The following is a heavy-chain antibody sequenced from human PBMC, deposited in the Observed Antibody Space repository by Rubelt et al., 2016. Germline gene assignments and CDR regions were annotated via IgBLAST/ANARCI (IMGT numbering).Heavy chain of an antibody. CDR1: DGSINNYY. D-gene: IGHD6-13*01. V-gene: IGHV4-59*08. Sequence: QVQLQESGPGLVKPSETLSLTCTVSDGSINNYYWSWIRQPPGKGLEWIGYIYYSGSTNYNPSLKSRATISVDTAKNHFSRKLSPVTAAETAVYYWARSESGIAAAPDWFDPWGQGALVTVSS. J-gene: IGHJ5*02. CDR2: IYYSGST. CDR3: ARSESGIAAAPDWFDP.